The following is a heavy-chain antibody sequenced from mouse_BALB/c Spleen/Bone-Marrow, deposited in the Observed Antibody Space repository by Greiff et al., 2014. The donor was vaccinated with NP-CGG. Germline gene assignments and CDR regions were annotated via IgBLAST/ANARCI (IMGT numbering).Heavy chain of an antibody. D-gene: IGHD2-14*01. Sequence: VKLVESGAELVRPGTPVKVSCKASGYAFTNYFMEWVKQRPGQGLEWIGVINPGSGGANYNEKFKGKAILTADKSSSIAYMQLSSLTSDDSAVYFCIRELVRGFGYWGQGTLVTVSA. CDR2: INPGSGGA. V-gene: IGHV1-54*01. CDR3: IRELVRGFGY. CDR1: GYAFTNYF. J-gene: IGHJ3*01.